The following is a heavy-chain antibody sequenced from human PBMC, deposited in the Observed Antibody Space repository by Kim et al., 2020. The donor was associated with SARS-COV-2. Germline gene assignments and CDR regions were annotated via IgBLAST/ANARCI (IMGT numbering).Heavy chain of an antibody. J-gene: IGHJ4*02. CDR1: GFTFGDYA. D-gene: IGHD6-6*01. V-gene: IGHV3-49*04. Sequence: GGSLRLSCSTSGFTFGDYAMSWVRQAPGKGLEWVGFIRSNSYGGTTEYAASVKGRFILSRDDSKSIAYLQMNSLKTEDTAVYYCTSIKYSEGWPPPFFDYWGQGILVTVSS. CDR2: IRSNSYGGTT. CDR3: TSIKYSEGWPPPFFDY.